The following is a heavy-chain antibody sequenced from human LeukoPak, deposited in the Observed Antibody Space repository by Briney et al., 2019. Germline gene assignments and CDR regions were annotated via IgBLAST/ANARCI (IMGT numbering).Heavy chain of an antibody. CDR1: GDSVSSSSYS. Sequence: SETLSLTCSVSGDSVSSSSYSWGWIRRSPGKGLEWIGNSYYSGNTDSNPSLKSRVTILVDTSKNEFSLKLSSVTAGDTAVYYCATLTGSTDYWGQGTLVTVSS. CDR2: SYYSGNT. D-gene: IGHD6-13*01. CDR3: ATLTGSTDY. V-gene: IGHV4-39*01. J-gene: IGHJ4*02.